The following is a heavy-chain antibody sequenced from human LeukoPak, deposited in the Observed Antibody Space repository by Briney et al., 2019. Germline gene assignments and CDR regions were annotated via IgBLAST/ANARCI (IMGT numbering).Heavy chain of an antibody. Sequence: PGGSLRRYCAASGFIFSNYAMSWVRQAPGKGLEWVSVVSASGGSTDYADSVKGRFTMSRDNSRNTLYLQINRLRAEDTAVYYCAPDLRGSAWSLDYWGQGTLVTVSS. J-gene: IGHJ4*02. V-gene: IGHV3-23*01. CDR2: VSASGGST. CDR1: GFIFSNYA. D-gene: IGHD6-13*01. CDR3: APDLRGSAWSLDY.